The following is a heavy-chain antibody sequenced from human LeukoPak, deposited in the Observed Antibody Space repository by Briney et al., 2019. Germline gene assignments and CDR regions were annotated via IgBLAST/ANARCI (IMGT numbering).Heavy chain of an antibody. CDR3: ARSPGVGTVDY. CDR1: GFSFSIYW. CDR2: INQGGSET. J-gene: IGHJ4*02. V-gene: IGHV3-7*01. D-gene: IGHD3-3*01. Sequence: GGSLRLSCAASGFSFSIYWMSWVRQAPGQGLEWVANINQGGSETYYVDSVKGRFTISRDNAKNSLFLQLNSLRAEDTAVYYCARSPGVGTVDYWGQGSLVTVSS.